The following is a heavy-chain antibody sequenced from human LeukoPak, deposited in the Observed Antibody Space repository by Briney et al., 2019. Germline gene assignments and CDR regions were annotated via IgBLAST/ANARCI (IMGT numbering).Heavy chain of an antibody. CDR1: GFTFSSYT. J-gene: IGHJ2*01. V-gene: IGHV3-48*01. D-gene: IGHD5-24*01. CDR3: ARDVRWLQSNYWYFDL. CDR2: ISISSSTM. Sequence: GGSLRLSCAASGFTFSSYTMNWVRQAPGKGLEWVSYISISSSTMYYADSVKGRFTISRDNAKNSLYLQMNSLRAEDTAVYYCARDVRWLQSNYWYFDLWGRGTLVTVSS.